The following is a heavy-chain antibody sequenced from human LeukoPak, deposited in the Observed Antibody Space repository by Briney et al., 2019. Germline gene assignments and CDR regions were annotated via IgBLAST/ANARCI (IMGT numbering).Heavy chain of an antibody. CDR1: GFTLSNAW. Sequence: GGSLRLSCAASGFTLSNAWMGWVRQAPGKGLDWVGRIKSKTDGGTKEYAAPVKGRFTISRDDSRNTLYLQMNSLTTEDTAVYYCAPNFGSWGQGTLVTVSS. CDR2: IKSKTDGGTK. V-gene: IGHV3-15*01. J-gene: IGHJ4*02. CDR3: APNFGS.